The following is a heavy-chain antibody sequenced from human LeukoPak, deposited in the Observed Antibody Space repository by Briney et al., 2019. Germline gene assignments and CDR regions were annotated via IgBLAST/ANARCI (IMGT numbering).Heavy chain of an antibody. Sequence: PGGSLRLSCAASGFTFSDYSMNWVRQAPGKGLEWVANIKQDGSEKYYVDSVKGRFTISRDNAKNSLYMQMNSLRAEDTAVYYCASGPAAPYYFDYWGQGTLVTVSS. CDR2: IKQDGSEK. D-gene: IGHD2-2*01. J-gene: IGHJ4*02. CDR3: ASGPAAPYYFDY. CDR1: GFTFSDYS. V-gene: IGHV3-7*01.